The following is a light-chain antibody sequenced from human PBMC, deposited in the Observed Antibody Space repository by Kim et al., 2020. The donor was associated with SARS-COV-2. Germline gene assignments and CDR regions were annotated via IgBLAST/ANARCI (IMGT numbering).Light chain of an antibody. J-gene: IGLJ3*02. V-gene: IGLV3-1*01. CDR1: KLGDKY. Sequence: PGQTASITCSGDKLGDKYACWYQQRPGQSPVLVIYQDSKRPSGIPERFSGSNSGNTATLTISGTQGMDEADYYCQAWDSSTAAWVFGGGTKLTVL. CDR2: QDS. CDR3: QAWDSSTAAWV.